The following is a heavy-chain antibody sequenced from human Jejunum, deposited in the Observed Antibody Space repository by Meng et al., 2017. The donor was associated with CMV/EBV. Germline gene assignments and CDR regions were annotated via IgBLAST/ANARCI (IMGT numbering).Heavy chain of an antibody. J-gene: IGHJ4*02. CDR3: ARDSGSYYFDY. D-gene: IGHD1-26*01. CDR1: GFTFSSYW. CDR2: INSDGSST. V-gene: IGHV3-74*01. Sequence: SCAASGFTFSSYWMHWFRQAPGKGLVWVSRINSDGSSTSYADSVKGRFTISRDNAKNTLYLQMNSLRAEDTAVYYCARDSGSYYFDYWGQGTLVTVSS.